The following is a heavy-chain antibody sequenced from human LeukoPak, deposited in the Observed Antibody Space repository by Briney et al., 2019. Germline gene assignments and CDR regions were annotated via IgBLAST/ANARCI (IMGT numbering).Heavy chain of an antibody. CDR3: ARGYSYGPVRFDY. CDR1: GYTFTSYA. J-gene: IGHJ4*02. CDR2: INAGNGNT. Sequence: ASVKVSCKASGYTFTSYAMHWVRQAPGQRLEWMGWINAGNGNTKYSQKFQGRVTITRDTSASTAYMELSSLRSEDTAVYYRARGYSYGPVRFDYWGQGTLVTVSS. D-gene: IGHD5-18*01. V-gene: IGHV1-3*01.